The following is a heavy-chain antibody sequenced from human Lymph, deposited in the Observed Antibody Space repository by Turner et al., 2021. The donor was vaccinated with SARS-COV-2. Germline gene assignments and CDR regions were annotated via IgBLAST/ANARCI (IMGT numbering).Heavy chain of an antibody. V-gene: IGHV3-53*01. CDR3: ATPGLSSSALNY. CDR2: IDSGGST. D-gene: IGHD6-6*01. Sequence: EVQLVLSGGGLTQPGGSLSLSGAASGFTVSSNYMSWVRQAPGRGLEGVSIIDSGGSTYYADSVKSRYTISRDNTKNTLYLQMNSRRAEDTAVYYCATPGLSSSALNYGGQGTLGTVSS. CDR1: GFTVSSNY. J-gene: IGHJ4*02.